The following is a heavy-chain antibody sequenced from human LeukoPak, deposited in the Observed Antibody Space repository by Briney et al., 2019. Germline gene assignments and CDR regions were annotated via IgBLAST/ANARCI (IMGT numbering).Heavy chain of an antibody. J-gene: IGHJ1*01. CDR3: ARDSSEIRSLIVH. Sequence: SVKVSCKASGGTFSNYAINWARQAPGQGLEWMGGITPLFGTAKYAQKFQGRVTIIADESTSTAYMELSSLRSEDTAVYYCARDSSEIRSLIVHWGQGTLVTVSS. CDR1: GGTFSNYA. V-gene: IGHV1-69*13. CDR2: ITPLFGTA. D-gene: IGHD1-14*01.